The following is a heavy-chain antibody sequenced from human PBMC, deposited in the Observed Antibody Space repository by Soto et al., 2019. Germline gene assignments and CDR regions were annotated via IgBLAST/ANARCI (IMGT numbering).Heavy chain of an antibody. V-gene: IGHV4-61*01. CDR1: GASVSSGSYY. CDR2: IYYSGST. CDR3: ARVSRSHIDY. J-gene: IGHJ4*02. Sequence: ASETLSLTCIVSGASVSSGSYYWSWIRQPPGKGLEWIGYIYYSGSTNYNPSLKSRVTISVDTSKNQFSLKLSSVTAADTAVYYCARVSRSHIDYWGQGTLVTVSS. D-gene: IGHD2-15*01.